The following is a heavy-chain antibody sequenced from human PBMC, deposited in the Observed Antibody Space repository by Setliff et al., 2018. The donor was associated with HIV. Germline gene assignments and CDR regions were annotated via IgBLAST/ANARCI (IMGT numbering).Heavy chain of an antibody. D-gene: IGHD6-13*01. V-gene: IGHV4-38-2*01. Sequence: PSETLSLTCAVSGYSISSGYYWGWIRQPPGKGLEWIGSIYHSGSTYYNPSLKSRVTISVDTSKNQFSLKLRSVTAADTALYDCARGRYRSRWYASDHYYIDVWGKGTTVTVSS. J-gene: IGHJ6*03. CDR3: ARGRYRSRWYASDHYYIDV. CDR2: IYHSGST. CDR1: GYSISSGYY.